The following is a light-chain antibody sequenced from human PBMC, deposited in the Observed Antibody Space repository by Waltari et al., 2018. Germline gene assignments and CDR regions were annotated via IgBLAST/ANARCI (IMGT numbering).Light chain of an antibody. CDR1: QGISDS. CDR2: AAS. CDR3: QQYYSDPRT. J-gene: IGKJ1*01. V-gene: IGKV1-NL1*01. Sequence: DIQLTQSPSSLSASVGDRVTITCRASQGISDSLAWYQQTPGKAPRLLLFAASRLDSGVPSRFGGSGSGTDYTLTISSLQPEDFATYFCQQYYSDPRTFGPGTTVEV.